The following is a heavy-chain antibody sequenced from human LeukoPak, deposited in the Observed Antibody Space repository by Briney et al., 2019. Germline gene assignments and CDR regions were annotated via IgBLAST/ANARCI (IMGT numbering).Heavy chain of an antibody. J-gene: IGHJ4*02. CDR3: AKGNGYSYGRYYFDY. V-gene: IGHV3-23*01. D-gene: IGHD5-18*01. CDR1: GFTFSSYA. CDR2: ITASGGST. Sequence: GGSLRLSCAASGFTFSSYAMGWVRQAPGKGLEWASAITASGGSTYYADSVKGRFTISRDNSKNTLYLQVNSLRAEDTAVYYCAKGNGYSYGRYYFDYWGQGTLVTVSS.